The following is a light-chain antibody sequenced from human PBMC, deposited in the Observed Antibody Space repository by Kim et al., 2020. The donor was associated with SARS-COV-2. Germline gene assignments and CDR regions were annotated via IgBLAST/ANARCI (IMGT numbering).Light chain of an antibody. Sequence: VSPGQTASITCSGDKLGDKYACWYQQMPGQSPVLVIYQDSKRPSGIPERFSGSNSGNTATLTISGTQAMDEADYYCQAWDSSTFYVFGTGTKVTVL. V-gene: IGLV3-1*01. CDR1: KLGDKY. CDR2: QDS. CDR3: QAWDSSTFYV. J-gene: IGLJ1*01.